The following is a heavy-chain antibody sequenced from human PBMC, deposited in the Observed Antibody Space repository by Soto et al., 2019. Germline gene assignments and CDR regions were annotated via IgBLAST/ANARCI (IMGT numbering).Heavy chain of an antibody. CDR1: GFTFSDHF. J-gene: IGHJ3*02. CDR2: VRNKANSYTT. Sequence: EVQLEESGGGLVLPGGSLRLSCAASGFTFSDHFMYWVRLAPGKGLEWVGRVRNKANSYTTKYAASVEGRFTVSRDDSKNLLYLQMNSLKTEDTAVYYCARDRSPDGAFDIWGQGTMVTVSS. CDR3: ARDRSPDGAFDI. D-gene: IGHD3-16*01. V-gene: IGHV3-72*01.